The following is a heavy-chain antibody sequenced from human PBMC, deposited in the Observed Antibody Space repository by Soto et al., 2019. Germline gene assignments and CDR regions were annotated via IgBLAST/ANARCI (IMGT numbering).Heavy chain of an antibody. CDR2: VYYTGTT. J-gene: IGHJ5*02. CDR3: ARDKVLTGMFDL. D-gene: IGHD3-16*01. V-gene: IGHV4-59*01. CDR1: GGSIGSYH. Sequence: SETLSLTCTVSGGSIGSYHWSWVRQPPGKGLEWIASVYYTGTTNYNPSLGSRVTISIDAPENQVSLKLTSVTAADTAFYYCARDKVLTGMFDLWGQGTLVTVSS.